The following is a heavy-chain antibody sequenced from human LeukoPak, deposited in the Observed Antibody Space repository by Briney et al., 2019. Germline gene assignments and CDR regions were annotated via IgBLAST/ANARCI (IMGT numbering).Heavy chain of an antibody. V-gene: IGHV4-59*04. J-gene: IGHJ4*02. CDR2: ISYSGTT. D-gene: IGHD6-13*01. CDR1: GGSINNYH. Sequence: SETLSLTCIVSGGSINNYHWGWIRQPPGKGLEWIGYISYSGTTYYNPSLKSRVTISVDTSKNQFSLKLSSVTAADTAVYYCARHGVFGSSWYGGYFDYWGQGTLVTVSS. CDR3: ARHGVFGSSWYGGYFDY.